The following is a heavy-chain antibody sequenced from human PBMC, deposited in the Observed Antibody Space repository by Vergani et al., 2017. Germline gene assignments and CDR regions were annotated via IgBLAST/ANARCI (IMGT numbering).Heavy chain of an antibody. CDR3: TTGFPGSSWSTY. Sequence: EVHLVESGGGLVQPGRSLRLSCSGSGFTLGDYAMTWVRQAPGKGLEWVAFIWSKPYGGTTECAASVKGRFTISRDDSKAIAYLQMNSLKTEDTAVYYCTTGFPGSSWSTYWGQGTLVTVSS. V-gene: IGHV3-49*04. CDR1: GFTLGDYA. CDR2: IWSKPYGGTT. D-gene: IGHD6-13*01. J-gene: IGHJ4*01.